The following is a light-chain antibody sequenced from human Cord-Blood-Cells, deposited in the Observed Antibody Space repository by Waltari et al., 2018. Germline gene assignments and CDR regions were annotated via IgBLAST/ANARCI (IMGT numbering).Light chain of an antibody. J-gene: IGKJ1*01. V-gene: IGKV1-39*01. CDR3: QQSYSTLWT. Sequence: DLQMTPSPSSLSASVGDSVTITCRASQSISSYLNWYQQKPGKAPKLLIYAASSLQSGVPSRFSGSGSGTDFTLTISSLQPEDFATYYCQQSYSTLWTFGQGTKVEIK. CDR1: QSISSY. CDR2: AAS.